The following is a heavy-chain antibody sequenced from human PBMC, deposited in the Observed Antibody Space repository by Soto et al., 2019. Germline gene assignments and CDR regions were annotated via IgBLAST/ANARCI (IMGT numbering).Heavy chain of an antibody. CDR3: AREQEDGDYHFGVEP. D-gene: IGHD4-17*01. J-gene: IGHJ5*02. CDR2: ISAYNGNT. CDR1: GYTFTSYG. V-gene: IGHV1-18*01. Sequence: ASVKVSCKASGYTFTSYGISWVRQAPGQGLEWMGWISAYNGNTNYAQKLQGRVTMTTDTSTSTAYMELRSLRSDDTAVYYCAREQEDGDYHFGVEPWGQGTLVTVSS.